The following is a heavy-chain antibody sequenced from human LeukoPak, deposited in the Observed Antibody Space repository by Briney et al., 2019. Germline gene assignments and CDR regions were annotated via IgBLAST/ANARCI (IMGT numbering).Heavy chain of an antibody. D-gene: IGHD6-19*01. CDR1: GVSISSYY. CDR2: AHYNGGT. CDR3: ARGGWYEDY. V-gene: IGHV4-59*01. J-gene: IGHJ4*02. Sequence: SETLSLTCTVSGVSISSYYWSWIRQPPGKGLEWIGYAHYNGGTNYNSSLKSRLTISVDTSKNQFSLHLTSVTAADTAVYYCARGGWYEDYWGQGTLVTVSS.